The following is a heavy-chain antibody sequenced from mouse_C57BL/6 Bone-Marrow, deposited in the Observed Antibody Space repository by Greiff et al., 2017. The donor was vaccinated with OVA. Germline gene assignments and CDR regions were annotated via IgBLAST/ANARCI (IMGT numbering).Heavy chain of an antibody. CDR2: ISSGSSTI. J-gene: IGHJ3*01. CDR3: ARGITTGAY. V-gene: IGHV5-17*01. CDR1: GFTFSDYG. D-gene: IGHD1-1*01. Sequence: EVMLVESGGGLVKPGGSLKLSCAASGFTFSDYGMHWVRQAPEKGLEWVAYISSGSSTIYYADTVKGRFTISRDNAKNTLFLQMTSLRSEDTAMYYCARGITTGAYWGQGTLVTVSA.